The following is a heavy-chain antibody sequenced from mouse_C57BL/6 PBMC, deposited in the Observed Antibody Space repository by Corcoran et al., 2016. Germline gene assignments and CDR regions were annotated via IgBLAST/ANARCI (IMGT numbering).Heavy chain of an antibody. Sequence: QIQLVQSGPELKKPGETVKISCKASGYTFTTYGMSWVKQAPGKGLKWMGWINTYSGVPTYADDFKGRFAFSLETSASTAYLQINNLKNEDTATFFSSRSVSGSYYYFDYWGQGTTLTVSS. J-gene: IGHJ2*01. D-gene: IGHD1-1*02. CDR1: GYTFTTYG. CDR2: INTYSGVP. V-gene: IGHV9-3*01. CDR3: SRSVSGSYYYFDY.